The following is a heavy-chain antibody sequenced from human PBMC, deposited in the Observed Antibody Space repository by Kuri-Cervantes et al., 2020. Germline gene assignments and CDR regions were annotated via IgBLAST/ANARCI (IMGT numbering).Heavy chain of an antibody. CDR2: MWYDGSHE. Sequence: GGSLRLSCAASGFTFSNYAMNWVRQAPGKGLEWVTVMWYDGSHEYYSDSVKGRFTISRDNSKNSLYLQMNSLRAEDTAVYYCARDRKYYGSDYYYYYMDVWGKGTTVTVSS. CDR3: ARDRKYYGSDYYYYYMDV. J-gene: IGHJ6*03. V-gene: IGHV3-33*08. CDR1: GFTFSNYA. D-gene: IGHD3-10*01.